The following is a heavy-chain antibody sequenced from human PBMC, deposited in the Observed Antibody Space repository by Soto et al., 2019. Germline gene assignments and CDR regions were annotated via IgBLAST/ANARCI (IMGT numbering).Heavy chain of an antibody. CDR3: ARSLLGHLLNSFDS. CDR1: GDSVSSNTVA. V-gene: IGHV6-1*01. D-gene: IGHD3-10*01. CDR2: TYYRSKWYD. Sequence: PSQTLSLTCAISGDSVSSNTVAWNWIRQSPSRGLEWLGRTYYRSKWYDDYAESVKSRITINPDTSKNQFSLHLNSVTLEDTAMYYCARSLLGHLLNSFDSCDKATLGTVAS. J-gene: IGHJ5*01.